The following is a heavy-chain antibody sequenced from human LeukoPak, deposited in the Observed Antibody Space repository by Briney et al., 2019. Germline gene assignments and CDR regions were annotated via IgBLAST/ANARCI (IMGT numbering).Heavy chain of an antibody. CDR3: ARGGPTNYYYYYMDV. CDR2: INPSGGST. CDR1: GYTFTSYY. V-gene: IGHV1-46*01. Sequence: ASVKVSCKASGYTFTSYYMHWVRQAPGQGLEWMGIINPSGGSTSYAQKFQGRVTMTRDTSTSTAYMELRSLRSDDTAVYYCARGGPTNYYYYYMDVWGKGTTVTVSS. J-gene: IGHJ6*03. D-gene: IGHD3-16*01.